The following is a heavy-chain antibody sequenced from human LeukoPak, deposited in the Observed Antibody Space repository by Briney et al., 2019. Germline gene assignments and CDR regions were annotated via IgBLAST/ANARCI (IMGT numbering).Heavy chain of an antibody. CDR2: IYYSGST. Sequence: SQTLSLTCTVSGGSMSSGGYYWSWIRQHPGRGLEWIGYIYYSGSTYYNPSLKSRVTISVDTSKNQFSLKLSSVTAADTAVYYCARGDFDWSTHKFDPWGQGTLVTVSS. J-gene: IGHJ5*02. CDR3: ARGDFDWSTHKFDP. CDR1: GGSMSSGGYY. D-gene: IGHD3-9*01. V-gene: IGHV4-31*03.